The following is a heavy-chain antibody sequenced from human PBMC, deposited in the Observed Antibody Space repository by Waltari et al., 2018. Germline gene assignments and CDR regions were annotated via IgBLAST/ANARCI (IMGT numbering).Heavy chain of an antibody. CDR2: IDPEDDGI. Sequence: EVPLVQSGAEVQQPGATVTISCKASGSRFTDYYRHWVRQAPGKGLEWMGRIDPEDDGIIYAEKYQGRITMSADTSTDTAYMELSSLRSDDTAVYYCAVTAMTGEIDSWGQGTQVTVSS. V-gene: IGHV1-69-2*01. D-gene: IGHD3-16*01. CDR3: AVTAMTGEIDS. J-gene: IGHJ4*02. CDR1: GSRFTDYY.